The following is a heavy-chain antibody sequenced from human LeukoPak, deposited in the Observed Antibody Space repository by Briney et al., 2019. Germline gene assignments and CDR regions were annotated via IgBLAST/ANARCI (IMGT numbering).Heavy chain of an antibody. CDR1: GVAIISYD. CDR3: ARLKFYDSTGYSPGYYMDV. D-gene: IGHD3-22*01. Sequence: SETLSLTCSASGVAIISYDWSWIRQPAGKGPEWIGRIYPTGNTDYNPSLKTRVTMSTDLSKKQFSLRLRSVTAADTAVYYCARLKFYDSTGYSPGYYMDVWGKGTAVTVSS. V-gene: IGHV4-4*07. J-gene: IGHJ6*03. CDR2: IYPTGNT.